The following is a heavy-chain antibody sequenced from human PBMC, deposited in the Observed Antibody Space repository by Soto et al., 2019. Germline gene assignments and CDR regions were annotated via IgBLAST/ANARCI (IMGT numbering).Heavy chain of an antibody. CDR1: GYTFTSYD. D-gene: IGHD5-12*01. CDR2: MNPNSGNP. V-gene: IGHV1-8*01. Sequence: ASVKVSCKASGYTFTSYDINWVRQATGQGLEWMGWMNPNSGNPGYAQKFQGRVTMTRNTSISTAYMELSSLRSEDTALYYCASFGGPVRLVTNYYYYYGMDVWGQGTTVTVSS. J-gene: IGHJ6*02. CDR3: ASFGGPVRLVTNYYYYYGMDV.